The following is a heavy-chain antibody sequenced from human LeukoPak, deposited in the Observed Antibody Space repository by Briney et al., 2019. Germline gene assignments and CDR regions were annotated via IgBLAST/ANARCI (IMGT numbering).Heavy chain of an antibody. CDR2: ISGSGGST. V-gene: IGHV3-23*01. D-gene: IGHD1-1*01. Sequence: GGSLRLTCAASGFTFSSYAMSWVRQAPGKGLEWVSAISGSGGSTYYADSVKGRFTISRDNSKNTLYLQMNSLRAEDTAVYYCAKDRSFWNDVLGDYWGQGTLVTVSS. J-gene: IGHJ4*02. CDR1: GFTFSSYA. CDR3: AKDRSFWNDVLGDY.